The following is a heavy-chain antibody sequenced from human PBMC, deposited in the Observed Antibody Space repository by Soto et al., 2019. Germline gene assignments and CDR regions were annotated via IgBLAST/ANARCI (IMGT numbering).Heavy chain of an antibody. Sequence: EVQLLESRGGLVQPGGSLRLSCTASGFTFSSYSMSWVRQAPGKGLEWVSHITATGGTTYYADSVKGRFTISRDTSRNSLYLQMNSLRAEDTALYFCAKCMQVNWNYDAFHIWGQGTMVTVSS. CDR3: AKCMQVNWNYDAFHI. CDR2: ITATGGTT. V-gene: IGHV3-23*01. D-gene: IGHD1-7*01. CDR1: GFTFSSYS. J-gene: IGHJ3*02.